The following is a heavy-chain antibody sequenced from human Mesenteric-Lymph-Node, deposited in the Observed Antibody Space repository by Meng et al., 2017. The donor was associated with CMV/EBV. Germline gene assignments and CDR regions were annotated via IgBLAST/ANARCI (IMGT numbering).Heavy chain of an antibody. V-gene: IGHV4-34*01. J-gene: IGHJ4*02. D-gene: IGHD3-9*01. Sequence: QVQLHQWGAGLLKPSETLSVTCAVDGGSFSGYYWNWIRQSPEKGLEWIGEINHSGSTTYNPSFTSRIIISVDTSMNQISLNMSSVTAADTAVYYCARGSSYDILTGYFDYWGQGALVTVSS. CDR1: GGSFSGYY. CDR2: INHSGST. CDR3: ARGSSYDILTGYFDY.